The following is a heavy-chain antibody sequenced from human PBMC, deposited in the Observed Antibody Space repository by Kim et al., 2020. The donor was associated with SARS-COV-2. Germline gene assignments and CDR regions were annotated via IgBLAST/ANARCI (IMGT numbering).Heavy chain of an antibody. J-gene: IGHJ3*02. CDR3: AKDRSVGWLRRIGYAFDI. CDR2: ISGSGGST. Sequence: GGSLRLSCAASGFTFSSYAMSWVRQAPGKGLEWVSAISGSGGSTYYADSVKGRFTISRDNSKNTLYLQMNSLRAEDTAVYYCAKDRSVGWLRRIGYAFDIWGQGTMVTVSS. D-gene: IGHD5-12*01. V-gene: IGHV3-23*01. CDR1: GFTFSSYA.